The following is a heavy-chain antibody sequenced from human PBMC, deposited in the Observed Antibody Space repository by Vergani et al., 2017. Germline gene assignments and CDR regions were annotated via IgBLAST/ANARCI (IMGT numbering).Heavy chain of an antibody. Sequence: EVQLLESGGGLVQPGGSLRLTCAASEFTFSNYAMNWVRQAPGKGLEWVSGISGRGVRAYYTDSVKGRFTISRDNSKNMLFLQMNNLRTEDTAIYYCAKQYFFSVNYLFDYWGQGTLVTVSS. CDR1: EFTFSNYA. CDR2: ISGRGVRA. J-gene: IGHJ4*02. D-gene: IGHD3-9*01. CDR3: AKQYFFSVNYLFDY. V-gene: IGHV3-23*01.